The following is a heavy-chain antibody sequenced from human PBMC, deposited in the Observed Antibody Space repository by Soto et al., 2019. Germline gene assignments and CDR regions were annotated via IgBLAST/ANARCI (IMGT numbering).Heavy chain of an antibody. CDR2: INHSGST. J-gene: IGHJ6*03. CDR1: GGSFSGYY. V-gene: IGHV4-34*01. D-gene: IGHD3-9*01. CDR3: ARSVPYYDILTGYFERQPYYYYYYMDV. Sequence: SETLSLTCAVYGGSFSGYYWSWIRQPPGKGLEWIGEINHSGSTNYNPSLKSRVTISVDTSKNQFSLKLSSVTAADTAVYYCARSVPYYDILTGYFERQPYYYYYYMDVWGKGTTVTVSS.